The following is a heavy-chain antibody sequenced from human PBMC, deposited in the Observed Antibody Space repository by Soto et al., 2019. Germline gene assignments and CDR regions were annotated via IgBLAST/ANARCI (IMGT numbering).Heavy chain of an antibody. V-gene: IGHV3-23*01. CDR3: AKDDFTDRGDDYFDY. CDR2: IGASGDIT. D-gene: IGHD2-21*02. Sequence: VGSLRLSCAASGFSFTNFAMSWVRQAPGKGLEWVAGIGASGDITWYADSVKGRLSISRDNSKNTLYLQLNSPRFEDTAVYYCAKDDFTDRGDDYFDYWGPGTLVTVS. J-gene: IGHJ4*02. CDR1: GFSFTNFA.